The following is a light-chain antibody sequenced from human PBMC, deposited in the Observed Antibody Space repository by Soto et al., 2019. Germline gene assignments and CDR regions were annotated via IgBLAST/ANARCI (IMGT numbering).Light chain of an antibody. CDR2: AAS. CDR3: QHYVSSPLT. Sequence: PGESATLSCRASQILSGTYLAWYQQKLGQSPRLLIYAASTRATGVPDRFSGSASGTDFTLTISRLEPEDFAVYYCQHYVSSPLTFGGGTKVEIK. CDR1: QILSGTY. J-gene: IGKJ4*01. V-gene: IGKV3-20*01.